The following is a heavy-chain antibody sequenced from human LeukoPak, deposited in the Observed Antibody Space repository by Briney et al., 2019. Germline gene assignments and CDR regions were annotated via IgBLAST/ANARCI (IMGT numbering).Heavy chain of an antibody. CDR1: GYTFTSYA. J-gene: IGHJ4*02. Sequence: GASVKVSCKASGYTFTSYAMHWVRQAPGQGLEWMGRIHPSSGATNYAQRFQGRVTLTRDTSINTAYMELSRLTSDDTAVYYCARDLPFEDWGQGTLVTVSS. CDR2: IHPSSGAT. V-gene: IGHV1-2*06. CDR3: ARDLPFED. D-gene: IGHD2/OR15-2a*01.